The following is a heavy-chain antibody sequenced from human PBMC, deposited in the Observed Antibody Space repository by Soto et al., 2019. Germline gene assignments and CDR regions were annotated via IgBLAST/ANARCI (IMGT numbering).Heavy chain of an antibody. V-gene: IGHV3-23*01. CDR2: VTRIGGDT. Sequence: EVQLLESGGDLVQPGGSLRLSCAASGFTFTSYAMSWVRQAPGRGLEWVCGVTRIGGDTYYADSVKGRFTISRDNSKNKVYLQMNSLRPEDTAVYYCARAQWGSTYHWFDPWGQGTLVTVSS. CDR1: GFTFTSYA. CDR3: ARAQWGSTYHWFDP. D-gene: IGHD1-26*01. J-gene: IGHJ5*02.